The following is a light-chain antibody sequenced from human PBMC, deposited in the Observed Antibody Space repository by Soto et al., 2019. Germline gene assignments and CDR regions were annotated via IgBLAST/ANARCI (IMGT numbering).Light chain of an antibody. CDR1: QSVGQNY. J-gene: IGKJ4*01. V-gene: IGKV3-20*01. CDR3: HQYADSPLT. CDR2: DAS. Sequence: EIVLTQSPGTLSLSPGERATLSCRASQSVGQNYSGWFQQKLGQAPRLFIYDASKRATGIPDRFSVSGSGTDFTLTITRLEPEDVAVYYCHQYADSPLTFGGGTKVEIK.